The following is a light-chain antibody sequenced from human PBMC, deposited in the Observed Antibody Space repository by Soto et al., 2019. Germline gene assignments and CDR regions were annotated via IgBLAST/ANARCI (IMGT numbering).Light chain of an antibody. Sequence: QSALTQAACGSGSPGQSIAISCTGTRSDVGAYNYVSWYQQHPGKAPKLMISEVTNRPSGVSDRFSGSKSGNTASLTISGPQAEDEADYYCSSFTSSFTFVFGTGTKV. CDR2: EVT. CDR1: RSDVGAYNY. CDR3: SSFTSSFTFV. V-gene: IGLV2-14*01. J-gene: IGLJ1*01.